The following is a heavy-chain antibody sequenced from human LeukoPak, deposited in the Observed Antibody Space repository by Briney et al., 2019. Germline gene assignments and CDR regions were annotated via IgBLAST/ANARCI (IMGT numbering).Heavy chain of an antibody. Sequence: GGSLRPSCAASGFTSSDYYMSFIRQAPGKGLEWVSYISSSGSTIYYADSVKGRFTISRDNAKNSLFLQMNSLRAEDTAVYYCARDTSAKMYYMDVWGKGTTVTVSS. V-gene: IGHV3-11*04. CDR3: ARDTSAKMYYMDV. D-gene: IGHD2-2*01. CDR2: ISSSGSTI. CDR1: GFTSSDYY. J-gene: IGHJ6*03.